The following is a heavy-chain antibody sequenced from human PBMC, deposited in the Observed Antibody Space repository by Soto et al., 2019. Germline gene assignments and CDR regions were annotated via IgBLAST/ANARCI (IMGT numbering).Heavy chain of an antibody. CDR1: GFSLSTSGVG. D-gene: IGHD6-19*01. Sequence: SGPTLVNPTQTLTLTSTFSGFSLSTSGVGVGWIRQSPGKALEWLALIYWNENGRYTPSLKSRLTITKDTSKNQVVLTMTNVEPVDTGTYYCAYRLGIALASKSLALEYWGQGTLVTVSS. J-gene: IGHJ4*02. CDR3: AYRLGIALASKSLALEY. CDR2: IYWNENG. V-gene: IGHV2-5*01.